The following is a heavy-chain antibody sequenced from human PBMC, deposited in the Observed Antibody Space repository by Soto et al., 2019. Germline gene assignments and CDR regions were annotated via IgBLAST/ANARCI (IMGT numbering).Heavy chain of an antibody. CDR3: ATSVIFRYQLLKRGMDV. V-gene: IGHV1-69*13. CDR2: IIPIFATA. CDR1: GGTFSSYA. D-gene: IGHD2-2*01. J-gene: IGHJ6*02. Sequence: ASVKVSCKASGGTFSSYAISWVRQAPGQGLEWMGGIIPIFATANYAQKFQGRVMITVDESTSTAYIELSSLRSEETVVYYCATSVIFRYQLLKRGMDVWGQGTTVTVSS.